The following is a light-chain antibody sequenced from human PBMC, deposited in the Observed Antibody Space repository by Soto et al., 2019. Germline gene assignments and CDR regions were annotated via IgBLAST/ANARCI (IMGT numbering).Light chain of an antibody. CDR3: QQSYSSPST. Sequence: DIQMTQSPSSLSASVGDRVTITCRGSQSIRSYLNWYQQKPGKAPKLLIYAASSLQTGVPSRFSGSGSGTDFTLTISSLQPEDFATYYCQQSYSSPSTFGQGTKLEIK. CDR1: QSIRSY. CDR2: AAS. J-gene: IGKJ2*01. V-gene: IGKV1-39*01.